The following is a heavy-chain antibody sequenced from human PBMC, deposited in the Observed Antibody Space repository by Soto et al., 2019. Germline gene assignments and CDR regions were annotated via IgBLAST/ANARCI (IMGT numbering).Heavy chain of an antibody. CDR1: GGSISSSDM. CDR3: ARDLPTVTKGYYYYGMDV. J-gene: IGHJ6*02. CDR2: MYHSGST. D-gene: IGHD4-17*01. Sequence: PSETLSLTCAVSGGSISSSDMWCVLRHPPGKGLERSGEMYHSGSTNYNPSLKSRVTISVDKSKNQFSLKLSAVTAADTAVYYCARDLPTVTKGYYYYGMDVWGRGTTVT. V-gene: IGHV4-4*02.